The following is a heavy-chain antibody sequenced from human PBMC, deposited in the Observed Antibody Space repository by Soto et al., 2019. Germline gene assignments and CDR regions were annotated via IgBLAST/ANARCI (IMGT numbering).Heavy chain of an antibody. D-gene: IGHD1-26*01. V-gene: IGHV1-3*01. CDR1: GYSLTTYA. CDR2: INVGTGNT. Sequence: ASVKVSCKASGYSLTTYAVHWVRQAPGQRLEWMGWINVGTGNTKYSQKFQGRVTITRDTSASTAYMELSSLRSEDTAVYYCARSSSRGGSWFDPWGQGTLVTVSS. J-gene: IGHJ5*02. CDR3: ARSSSRGGSWFDP.